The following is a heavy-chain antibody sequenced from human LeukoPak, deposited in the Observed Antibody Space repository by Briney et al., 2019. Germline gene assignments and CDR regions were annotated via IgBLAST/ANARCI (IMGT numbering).Heavy chain of an antibody. D-gene: IGHD2-8*01. V-gene: IGHV4-34*01. J-gene: IGHJ6*03. Sequence: SETLSLTCAVYGGSFSGYYWSWIRQAPGKGLEWIGEINHSGSTNYNPSLKSRVTISVDTSKNQFSLKLSSVTAADTAVYYCARGGMLPTIGSGRYYHYYYYMDVWGKGTTVTVSS. CDR1: GGSFSGYY. CDR3: ARGGMLPTIGSGRYYHYYYYMDV. CDR2: INHSGST.